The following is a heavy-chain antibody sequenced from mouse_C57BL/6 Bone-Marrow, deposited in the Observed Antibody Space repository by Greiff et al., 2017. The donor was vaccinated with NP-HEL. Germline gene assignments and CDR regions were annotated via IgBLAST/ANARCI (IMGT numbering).Heavy chain of an antibody. V-gene: IGHV1-52*01. J-gene: IGHJ4*01. D-gene: IGHD2-1*01. Sequence: QVQLQQPGAELVRPGSSVKLSCKASGYTFTSYWMHWVKQRPIQGLEWIGNIDPSDSETHYNQKFKDKATLTVDKSSSTAYMQLSSLTSEDSAVYYCARWYIYFYDMDYWGQGTSVTVSS. CDR2: IDPSDSET. CDR3: ARWYIYFYDMDY. CDR1: GYTFTSYW.